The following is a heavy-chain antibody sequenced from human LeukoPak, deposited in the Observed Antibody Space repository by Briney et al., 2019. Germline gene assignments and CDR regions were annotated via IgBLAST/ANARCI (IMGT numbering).Heavy chain of an antibody. Sequence: SETLSLTCIVSSDSITNTTYYWGWIRQPPGKGLEWIGSIYHSGSTYYNPSLKSRVTISVDTSKNQFSLKLSSVTAADTAVYYCARDPTSPPEAYYDFWSRGNNWFDPWGQGTLVTVSS. CDR2: IYHSGST. V-gene: IGHV4-39*07. D-gene: IGHD3-3*01. CDR1: SDSITNTTYY. J-gene: IGHJ5*02. CDR3: ARDPTSPPEAYYDFWSRGNNWFDP.